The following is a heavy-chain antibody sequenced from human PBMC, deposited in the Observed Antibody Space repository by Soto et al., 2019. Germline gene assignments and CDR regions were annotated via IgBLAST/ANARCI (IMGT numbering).Heavy chain of an antibody. CDR1: GYIFTGYY. J-gene: IGHJ5*01. D-gene: IGHD2-2*01. CDR2: INPNSGDT. CDR3: ARPFCSTNSCHNWLGS. V-gene: IGHV1-2*02. Sequence: GASVKVSCKASGYIFTGYYINWVRQAPGQGLDWMGWINPNSGDTSYLQKFQGRVSMTTDTSINTAYMELSRVTSDDTAVYYCARPFCSTNSCHNWLGSWGQGTLVTVSS.